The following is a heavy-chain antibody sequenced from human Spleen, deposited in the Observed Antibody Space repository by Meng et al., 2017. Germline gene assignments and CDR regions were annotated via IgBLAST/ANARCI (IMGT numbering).Heavy chain of an antibody. CDR1: GDSVSGNSVA. CDR3: VRSSGWVRTGFDP. D-gene: IGHD6-19*01. CDR2: TYYRSKWYN. J-gene: IGHJ5*02. V-gene: IGHV6-1*01. Sequence: QVQLQQSGPGLVKPSQTLSLTCSISGDSVSGNSVAWNWIRQSPSRGLEWLGRTYYRSKWYNDYAVSMKGRITINPDTSKNQFSLQLNSVTPEDTAVYYCVRSSGWVRTGFDPWGQGTLVTVSS.